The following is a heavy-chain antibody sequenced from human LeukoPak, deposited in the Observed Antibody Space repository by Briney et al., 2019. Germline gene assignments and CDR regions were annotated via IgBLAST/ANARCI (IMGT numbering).Heavy chain of an antibody. Sequence: GGSLSLSCAASGLSFSTYEMNWVRQAPGKGLEWISYISTGGSLIYYADSVKGRFTISRDNAKNSLYLQMNSLRAEDTAVYYCARDDYYDNSGYCDYWGQGTLVTVSS. J-gene: IGHJ4*02. V-gene: IGHV3-48*03. CDR3: ARDDYYDNSGYCDY. CDR1: GLSFSTYE. CDR2: ISTGGSLI. D-gene: IGHD3-22*01.